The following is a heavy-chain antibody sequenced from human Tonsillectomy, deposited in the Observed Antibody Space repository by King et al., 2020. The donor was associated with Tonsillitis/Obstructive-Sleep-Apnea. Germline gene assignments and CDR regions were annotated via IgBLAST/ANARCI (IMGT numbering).Heavy chain of an antibody. Sequence: VQLVESGGDLGKPGGSLRLSCAASGFNFSDYYMNWSHQAPGKGLEWVSYISSRSSYINYADSVKGRFTISRYHAKNSLYLRMNSLRAEDTAVYYCARSLGDCTNGVCYNYFDYWGQGTLVTVSS. CDR1: GFNFSDYY. CDR2: ISSRSSYI. D-gene: IGHD2-8*01. V-gene: IGHV3-11*05. J-gene: IGHJ4*02. CDR3: ARSLGDCTNGVCYNYFDY.